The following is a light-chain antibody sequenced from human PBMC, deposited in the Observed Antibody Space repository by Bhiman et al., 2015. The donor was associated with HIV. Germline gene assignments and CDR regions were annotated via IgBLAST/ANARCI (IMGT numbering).Light chain of an antibody. Sequence: SYVLTQPPSLSVAPGETAKITCGGNNIGTKSVHWYRQRPGQAPVLVIYYDSDRPSGIPERFSGSNSGNTATLTISRVEAGNEADYYCQVWDSSSDHVVFGGGTKLTVL. CDR3: QVWDSSSDHVV. CDR2: YDS. CDR1: NIGTKS. J-gene: IGLJ2*01. V-gene: IGLV3-21*04.